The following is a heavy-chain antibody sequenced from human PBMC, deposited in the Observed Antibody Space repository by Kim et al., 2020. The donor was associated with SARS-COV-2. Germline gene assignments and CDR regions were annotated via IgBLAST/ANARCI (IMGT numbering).Heavy chain of an antibody. D-gene: IGHD3-16*01. CDR1: GFTFSNFA. CDR2: ITNDHST. Sequence: GGSLRLSCTVSGFTFSNFAMSWVRQAPGKGLEWVSTITNDHSTHYADSVKGRFTISRDNSKDTLFLQLSSLAAEDTAIFYCAKLRGHPFPQYFHDCGGRGGGGGGGGGGESKDTLFLQMSSLAAEDTAIYYCAKLRVHPFPQYFHDCWGQGTLVTVSS. CDR3: AKLRGHPFPQYFHDCGGRGGGGGGGGGGESKDTLFLQMSSLAAEDTAIYYCAKLRVHPFPQYFHDC. V-gene: IGHV3-23*01. J-gene: IGHJ4*02.